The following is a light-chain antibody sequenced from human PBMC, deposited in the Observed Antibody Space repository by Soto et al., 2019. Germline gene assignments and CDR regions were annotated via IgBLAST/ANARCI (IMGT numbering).Light chain of an antibody. Sequence: QSALTQPASVSGSPGQSITISCTGTSSDVGGYDYVSWYQQHPLKAPKLIIYEVTNRPSGVSSRFSGSKSGNTASLTISGLQAEDEADHYCCSYTGSSGDVFGTGTKVTVL. V-gene: IGLV2-14*01. CDR2: EVT. J-gene: IGLJ1*01. CDR3: CSYTGSSGDV. CDR1: SSDVGGYDY.